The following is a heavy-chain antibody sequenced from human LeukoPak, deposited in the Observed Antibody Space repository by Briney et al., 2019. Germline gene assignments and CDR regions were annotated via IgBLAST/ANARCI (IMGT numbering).Heavy chain of an antibody. CDR1: GASINSGDHS. D-gene: IGHD3-9*01. J-gene: IGHJ6*02. V-gene: IGHV4-30-2*01. CDR2: VYYGGST. CDR3: ARHGHFDWLLHAYYYYGMDV. Sequence: PSETLSLTCAVSGASINSGDHSWGWIRQPPGKGLEWIGYVYYGGSTFYNPSLKTRVTISADTSRNQFSLRLSSVTAADTAVYYCARHGHFDWLLHAYYYYGMDVWGQGTTVTVSS.